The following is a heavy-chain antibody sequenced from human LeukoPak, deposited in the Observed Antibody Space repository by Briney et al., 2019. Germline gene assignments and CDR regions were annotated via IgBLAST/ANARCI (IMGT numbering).Heavy chain of an antibody. D-gene: IGHD3-10*01. V-gene: IGHV4-39*01. J-gene: IGHJ4*02. CDR1: GGSVSSTTYY. CDR2: INYSGST. Sequence: SETLSLTCTVSGGSVSSTTYYWSWIRQPPGKGLEWIASINYSGSTYYNPSLKSRVTISVDTFENQFSLRLSSVTAADTAVYYCARYVVYGSGKYYFDYWGQGTLVTVSS. CDR3: ARYVVYGSGKYYFDY.